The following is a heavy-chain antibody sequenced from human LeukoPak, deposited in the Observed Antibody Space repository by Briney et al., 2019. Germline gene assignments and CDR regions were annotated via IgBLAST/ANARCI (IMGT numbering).Heavy chain of an antibody. J-gene: IGHJ4*02. Sequence: GGSLRLSCATSGFTFSTFWMHWVRQAPGKGLVWVSRINHDGSSTNYADSVKGRFTISRDNAKNTLHLQMNSLRAEDTAVYYCVRDWGYDSSGYWQKYFDSWGQGTLVTVSS. V-gene: IGHV3-74*01. CDR1: GFTFSTFW. D-gene: IGHD3-22*01. CDR2: INHDGSST. CDR3: VRDWGYDSSGYWQKYFDS.